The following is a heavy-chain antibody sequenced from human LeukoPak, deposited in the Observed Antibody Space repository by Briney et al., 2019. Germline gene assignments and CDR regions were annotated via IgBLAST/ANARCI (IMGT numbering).Heavy chain of an antibody. CDR3: ARVPPDYNDLHDALDL. J-gene: IGHJ3*01. V-gene: IGHV4-39*07. D-gene: IGHD4-17*01. CDR2: IYYSGAT. Sequence: SETLSLTCVVSGDSITRSEYYWDWIRQPPGKGLEWIGSIYYSGATYYSGSLKSRATISVDTIKNQFSLRLSSVTAADTAVYYCARVPPDYNDLHDALDLWGQGTVVTVSS. CDR1: GDSITRSEYY.